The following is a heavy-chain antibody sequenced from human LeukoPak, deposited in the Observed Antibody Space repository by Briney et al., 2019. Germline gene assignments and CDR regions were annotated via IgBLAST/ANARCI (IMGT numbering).Heavy chain of an antibody. J-gene: IGHJ3*02. CDR1: GGSISSSSYY. CDR2: IYYSGST. D-gene: IGHD2-2*01. CDR3: ARYCSSTSCPTILDAFDI. Sequence: SETLSLTCTVSGGSISSSSYYWGWTRQPPGEGLEWIGSIYYSGSTYYNPSLKSRVTISVDTSKNQFSLKLSSVTAADTAVYYCARYCSSTSCPTILDAFDIWGQGTMVTVSS. V-gene: IGHV4-39*01.